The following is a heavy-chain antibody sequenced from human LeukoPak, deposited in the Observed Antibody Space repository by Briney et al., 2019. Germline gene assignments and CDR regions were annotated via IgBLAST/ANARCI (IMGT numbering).Heavy chain of an antibody. CDR3: ARVNGDYVFGDYIDY. V-gene: IGHV4-59*01. D-gene: IGHD4-17*01. CDR2: IYYTGNT. CDR1: GDAISSYY. J-gene: IGHJ4*02. Sequence: SETLALTCTVSGDAISSYYGSWGGRPPGKGLECIGYIYYTGNTNYNPSLKSRVTISVDTSKNKFSLKVSSVTAADTAVYYCARVNGDYVFGDYIDYWGQGTLVTVSS.